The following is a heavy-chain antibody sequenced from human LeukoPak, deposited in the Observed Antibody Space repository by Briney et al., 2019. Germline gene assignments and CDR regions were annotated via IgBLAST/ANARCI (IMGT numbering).Heavy chain of an antibody. V-gene: IGHV1-18*01. Sequence: GASVKVSCKASGYTFTSYGISWVRQAPGQGLEWMGWISAYNGNTNYAQKLQGRVTMTTDTPTSTAYMELRSLRSDDTAVYYCARGVLRFFPNYFDYWGQGTLVTVSS. J-gene: IGHJ4*02. CDR1: GYTFTSYG. D-gene: IGHD3-3*01. CDR2: ISAYNGNT. CDR3: ARGVLRFFPNYFDY.